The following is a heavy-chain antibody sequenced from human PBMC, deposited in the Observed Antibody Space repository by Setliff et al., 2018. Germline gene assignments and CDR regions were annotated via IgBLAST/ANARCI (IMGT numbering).Heavy chain of an antibody. V-gene: IGHV4-39*07. Sequence: SCIVAGDSISNTGYYWGWIRQPPGKGLEWIGRIYNSGTTNYNPSLKSRVTISVDTSKNQFFLKLTSVTAADTAMYYCARGATPRPTWYGVDWFDPWGQGTLVTVSS. D-gene: IGHD3-10*01. CDR1: GDSISNTGYY. J-gene: IGHJ5*02. CDR2: IYNSGTT. CDR3: ARGATPRPTWYGVDWFDP.